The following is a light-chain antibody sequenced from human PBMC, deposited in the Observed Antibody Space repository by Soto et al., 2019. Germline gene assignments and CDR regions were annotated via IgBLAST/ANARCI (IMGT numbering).Light chain of an antibody. Sequence: DIQMTQSPSSLSASVSDSVTFTCQASQDIRSFVSWYQQKPGTAPKLLMYDTSSVETGVPPTFSRSGSGTDDRLTISCLQREDFATYYCQQYDSLPIRFGHGTRLEIK. CDR1: QDIRSF. CDR3: QQYDSLPIR. J-gene: IGKJ5*01. V-gene: IGKV1-33*01. CDR2: DTS.